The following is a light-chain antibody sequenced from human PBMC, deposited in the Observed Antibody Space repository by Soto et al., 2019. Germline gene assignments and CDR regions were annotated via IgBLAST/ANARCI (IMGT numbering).Light chain of an antibody. CDR2: WAS. Sequence: DIVMTQSPDSLAVSLGERATINCKSSQSVLYSSNNKNYLAWYQQKPGQPPKLLIYWASIRESGVPDRFSGSGSETDFTLTISSLQAEDVAVYYCQQYYSTWTFGQGTKVEIK. V-gene: IGKV4-1*01. CDR1: QSVLYSSNNKNY. J-gene: IGKJ1*01. CDR3: QQYYSTWT.